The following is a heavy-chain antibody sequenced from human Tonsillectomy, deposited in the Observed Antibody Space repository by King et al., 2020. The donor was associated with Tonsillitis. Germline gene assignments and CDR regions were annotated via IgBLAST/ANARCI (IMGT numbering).Heavy chain of an antibody. Sequence: TLKESGPTLVKPTQTLTLTCTFSGFSLSTSGVGVGWIRQPPGKALEWLALIYWNDDKRYSPSLKSRLTITKDTSKNQVVLTMTNMDPLDTATYYCAHRGDYDILTGYVNWFDPWGQGTLVTVSS. CDR3: AHRGDYDILTGYVNWFDP. CDR2: IYWNDDK. J-gene: IGHJ5*02. V-gene: IGHV2-5*01. CDR1: GFSLSTSGVG. D-gene: IGHD3-9*01.